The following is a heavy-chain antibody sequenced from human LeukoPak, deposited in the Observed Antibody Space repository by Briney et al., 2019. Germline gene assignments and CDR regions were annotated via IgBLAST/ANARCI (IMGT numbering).Heavy chain of an antibody. Sequence: SETLSLTCTVSGGSISSSSYYWGWIRQPPGKGLEWIGSIYHSGSTNYNPSLKSRVTISVDTSKNQFSLKLSSVTAADTAVYYCARADYWYGMDVWGQGTTVTVSS. CDR1: GGSISSSSYY. V-gene: IGHV4-39*07. J-gene: IGHJ6*02. CDR2: IYHSGST. CDR3: ARADYWYGMDV.